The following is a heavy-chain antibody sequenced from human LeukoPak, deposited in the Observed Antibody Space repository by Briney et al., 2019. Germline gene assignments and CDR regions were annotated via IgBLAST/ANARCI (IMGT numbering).Heavy chain of an antibody. CDR1: GYTCINYQ. Sequence: ASGQLSCKASGYTCINYQVHWVRQAPGQGLEGMGIINPTSGVTGYAQKFQRRLTVTRDTFTSKVYMELTSLISEDSAVCVRAIGIAARLLGDWGRGTLVTVSS. CDR3: AIGIAARLLGD. D-gene: IGHD6-6*01. V-gene: IGHV1-46*01. J-gene: IGHJ4*02. CDR2: INPTSGVT.